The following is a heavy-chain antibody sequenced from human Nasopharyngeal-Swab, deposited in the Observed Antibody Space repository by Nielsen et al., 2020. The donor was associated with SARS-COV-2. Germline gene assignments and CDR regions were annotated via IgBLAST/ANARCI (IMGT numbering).Heavy chain of an antibody. Sequence: RGSLRLSSAASGFTFSSYAMHWVRQAPGKGLEWVAVISYDGSKKYYADYVKGRFTISRDNSKNTLYLQMNSLRAEDTAVYYCARDQGSGWYTYYYYYGMDVWGQGTTVTVSS. V-gene: IGHV3-30-3*01. CDR2: ISYDGSKK. D-gene: IGHD6-13*01. CDR1: GFTFSSYA. J-gene: IGHJ6*02. CDR3: ARDQGSGWYTYYYYYGMDV.